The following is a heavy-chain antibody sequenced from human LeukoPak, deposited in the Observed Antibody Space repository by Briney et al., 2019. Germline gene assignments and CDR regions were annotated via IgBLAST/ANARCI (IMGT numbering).Heavy chain of an antibody. D-gene: IGHD3-10*01. V-gene: IGHV1-18*01. CDR1: GYTFTSYG. J-gene: IGHJ3*02. CDR3: ARGFRYPSAFDI. CDR2: ISPYNGNT. Sequence: ASVKVSCKASGYTFTSYGITWVRQAPGQGLGWMGWISPYNGNTTYAQKFQGRVTITADESTSTAYMELSSMRSEDTAVYYCARGFRYPSAFDIWGQGTMVTVSS.